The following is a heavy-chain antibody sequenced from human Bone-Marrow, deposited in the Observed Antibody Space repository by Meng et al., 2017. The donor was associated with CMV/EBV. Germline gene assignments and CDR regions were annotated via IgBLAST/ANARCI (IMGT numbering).Heavy chain of an antibody. CDR2: IVVGSVNT. CDR1: GGTFSSYA. CDR3: AAEHVDTAMVLSF. V-gene: IGHV1-58*02. Sequence: SLKVSCKASGGTFSSYAISWVRQARGQRLEWIGWIVVGSVNTNYAQKFQERVTITRDMSTSTAHMELSSLRPEDTAVYYCAAEHVDTAMVLSFWGQGTLVTVSS. D-gene: IGHD5-18*01. J-gene: IGHJ4*02.